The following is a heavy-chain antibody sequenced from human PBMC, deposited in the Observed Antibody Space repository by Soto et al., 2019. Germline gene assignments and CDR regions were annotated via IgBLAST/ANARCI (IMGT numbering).Heavy chain of an antibody. J-gene: IGHJ4*02. CDR1: GYTFTSYY. V-gene: IGHV1-46*03. Sequence: QVQLVQSGAEVKKPGASVKVSCKASGYTFTSYYMHWVRQAPGQGLEWMGIINPSGGSTSYAQKFQARVTMTRDTSTSTVYMELSSLRSEDTAVYYCASEYYGSGSYYNLGYWGQGTLVTVSS. CDR2: INPSGGST. CDR3: ASEYYGSGSYYNLGY. D-gene: IGHD3-10*01.